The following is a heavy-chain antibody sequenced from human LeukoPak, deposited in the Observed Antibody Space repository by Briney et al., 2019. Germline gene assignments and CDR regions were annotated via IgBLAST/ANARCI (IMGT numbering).Heavy chain of an antibody. J-gene: IGHJ4*02. Sequence: GGSLRLSCAASGFTFSSYEMNWVRQAPGKGLEWVSYISSGGSTIYYADSVKGRFTISRDNAKNSLYLQMNSLRAEDTAVYYCARAYYDILTGYYWYYFDYWGQGTLVTVSS. CDR2: ISSGGSTI. V-gene: IGHV3-48*03. CDR1: GFTFSSYE. CDR3: ARAYYDILTGYYWYYFDY. D-gene: IGHD3-9*01.